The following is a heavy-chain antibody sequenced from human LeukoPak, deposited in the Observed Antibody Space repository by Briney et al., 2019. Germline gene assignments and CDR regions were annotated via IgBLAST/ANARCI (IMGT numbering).Heavy chain of an antibody. J-gene: IGHJ6*04. CDR1: GGSFSGYY. Sequence: PSETLSLTCAVYGGSFSGYYWSWIRQPPGKGLEWIGEINHSGSTNYNPSLKSRVTISVDTSKNQFSLKLSSVTAADTAVYYCASLSIVVVPAANPQGIMDVWGKGTTVTVSS. CDR3: ASLSIVVVPAANPQGIMDV. CDR2: INHSGST. V-gene: IGHV4-34*01. D-gene: IGHD2-2*01.